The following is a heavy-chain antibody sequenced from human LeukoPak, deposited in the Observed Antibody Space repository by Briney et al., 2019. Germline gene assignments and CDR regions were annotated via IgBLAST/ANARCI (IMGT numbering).Heavy chain of an antibody. CDR2: IWYDGSNK. CDR1: GFTFSSYG. CDR3: ARDFYGDYGFYFDY. D-gene: IGHD4-17*01. J-gene: IGHJ4*02. V-gene: IGHV3-33*01. Sequence: GRSLRLSCAASGFTFSSYGMHWVRQAPGKGLEWVAVIWYDGSNKYYADSVKGRSTISRDNSKNTLYLQMNSLRAEDTAAYYCARDFYGDYGFYFDYWGQGTLVTVSS.